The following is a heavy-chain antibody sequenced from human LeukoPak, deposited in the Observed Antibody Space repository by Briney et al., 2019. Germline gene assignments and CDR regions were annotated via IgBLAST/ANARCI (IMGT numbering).Heavy chain of an antibody. CDR3: ATFMRQLEAEWVDP. J-gene: IGHJ5*02. V-gene: IGHV1-2*02. CDR1: GYTFTGYY. D-gene: IGHD1-1*01. Sequence: ASVKVSCKASGYTFTGYYMHWVRQAPGQGLEWMGWINPNSGGTNYAQKFQGRVTITRDTSISTAYMELSRLRSDDTAVYYCATFMRQLEAEWVDPWGQGTLVTVSS. CDR2: INPNSGGT.